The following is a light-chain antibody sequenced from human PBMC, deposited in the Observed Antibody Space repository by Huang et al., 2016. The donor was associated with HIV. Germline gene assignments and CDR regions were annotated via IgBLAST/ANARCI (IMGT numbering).Light chain of an antibody. Sequence: EIVLTQSPGTLSLSPGERATLSCRASQRVSSSYLAWYQQKPGQAPRLLSYGASSRATGIPERFSGSGSGTDFTLTISRLEPEDFAVYYCQQYGSSPWTFGQGTKVEIK. CDR1: QRVSSSY. J-gene: IGKJ1*01. V-gene: IGKV3-20*01. CDR2: GAS. CDR3: QQYGSSPWT.